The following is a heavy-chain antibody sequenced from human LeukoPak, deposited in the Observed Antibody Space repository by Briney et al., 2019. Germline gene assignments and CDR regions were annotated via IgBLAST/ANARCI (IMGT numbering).Heavy chain of an antibody. J-gene: IGHJ4*02. CDR2: IKEDGSEK. CDR3: ARDSPSSGALPRFGELGY. D-gene: IGHD3-10*01. V-gene: IGHV3-7*01. Sequence: GGSLRLSCAASGFTFSSYWMSWVRQAPGKGLEWVANIKEDGSEKFYVDSVKGRFTISRDNAKNSLYLQMNSLRAEDTAVYYCARDSPSSGALPRFGELGYWGQGTLVTVSS. CDR1: GFTFSSYW.